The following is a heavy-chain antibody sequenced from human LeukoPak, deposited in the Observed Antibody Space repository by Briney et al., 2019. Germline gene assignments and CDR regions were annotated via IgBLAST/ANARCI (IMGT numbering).Heavy chain of an antibody. J-gene: IGHJ5*02. Sequence: PSETLSLTCAVYGGSFSGYYWSWIRQPPGKGLEWIGEINHSGSTNYNPSLKSRVTISVDTSKNQFSLKLSSVTAADMAVYYCARSGLTTESAWFDPWGQGTLVTVSS. D-gene: IGHD4-17*01. CDR2: INHSGST. CDR3: ARSGLTTESAWFDP. CDR1: GGSFSGYY. V-gene: IGHV4-34*01.